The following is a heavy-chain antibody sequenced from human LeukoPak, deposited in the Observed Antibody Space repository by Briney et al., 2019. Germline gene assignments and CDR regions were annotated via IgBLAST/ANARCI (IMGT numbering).Heavy chain of an antibody. CDR1: GFSLSTSGVG. CDR3: AHRPMTEGDYAGENWFDP. Sequence: SGPTLVKPTQTLTLTCTFSGFSLSTSGVGVGWIRQPPGKALEWLALIYWDDDKRYTPSLKSGLTITKDTSKNQVVLTMTNMDPVDTATYYCAHRPMTEGDYAGENWFDPWGQGTLVTVSS. V-gene: IGHV2-5*02. D-gene: IGHD4-17*01. J-gene: IGHJ5*02. CDR2: IYWDDDK.